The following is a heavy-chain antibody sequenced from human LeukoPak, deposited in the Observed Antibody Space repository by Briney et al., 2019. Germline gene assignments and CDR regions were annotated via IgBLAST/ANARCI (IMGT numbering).Heavy chain of an antibody. J-gene: IGHJ4*02. CDR2: INPNSGGT. Sequence: GSVKVSCKASGYALTGYYMHWVRQAPGQGLEWMGWINPNSGGTNYAQKFQGRVTMARDTSISTAYMELSRLRSDDTAVYYCARGSDDFWSGYSPSYWGQGTLVTVSS. D-gene: IGHD3-3*01. CDR3: ARGSDDFWSGYSPSY. CDR1: GYALTGYY. V-gene: IGHV1-2*02.